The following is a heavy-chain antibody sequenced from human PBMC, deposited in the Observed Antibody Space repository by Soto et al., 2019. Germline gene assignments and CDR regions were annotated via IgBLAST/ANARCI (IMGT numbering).Heavy chain of an antibody. CDR1: GVSSSSGGYF. Sequence: QVQLQESGPGLVKPSQTLSLTCTVSGVSSSSGGYFWTWIRQFPGKGLEWIGNISSSGSTSYNPSVESRVTFSEDTSGNQFSLNVTSVTATATAGYFCAEIGYSGGWPAPYFDGWGQRTLV. J-gene: IGHJ4*02. V-gene: IGHV4-31*03. CDR3: AEIGYSGGWPAPYFDG. D-gene: IGHD6-19*01. CDR2: ISSSGST.